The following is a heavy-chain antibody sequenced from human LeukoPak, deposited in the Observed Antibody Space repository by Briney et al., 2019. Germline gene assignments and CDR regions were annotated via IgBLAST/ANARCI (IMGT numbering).Heavy chain of an antibody. CDR2: IYYSGST. D-gene: IGHD6-6*01. J-gene: IGHJ4*02. Sequence: PSETLSLTCTVSGGSISSYYWSWIRQPSGKGLEWIGYIYYSGSTNYNPSLKSRVTISVDTSKNQFSLKLSSVTAADTAVYYCARETSYSSSFDYWGQGTLVTVSS. CDR3: ARETSYSSSFDY. CDR1: GGSISSYY. V-gene: IGHV4-59*01.